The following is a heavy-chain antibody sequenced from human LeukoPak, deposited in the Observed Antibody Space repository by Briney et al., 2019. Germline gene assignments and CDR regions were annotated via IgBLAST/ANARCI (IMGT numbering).Heavy chain of an antibody. CDR1: GGSISSSSYY. CDR2: IYYSGST. D-gene: IGHD5/OR15-5a*01. Sequence: KPSETLSLTCTVSGGSISSSSYYWGWIRQPPGKGLEWIGSIYYSGSTYYNPSLKSRVTISVDTSKNQFSLKLSSVTAADTAVYYCAIRRGSVLRHFDYWGQGTLVTVSS. CDR3: AIRRGSVLRHFDY. J-gene: IGHJ4*02. V-gene: IGHV4-39*01.